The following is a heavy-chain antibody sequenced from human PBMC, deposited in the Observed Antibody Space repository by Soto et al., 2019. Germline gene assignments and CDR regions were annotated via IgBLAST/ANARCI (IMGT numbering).Heavy chain of an antibody. V-gene: IGHV3-30*18. CDR2: ISDDGDKR. Sequence: WGSLRLSCVGSGFTFSNYGMHWVRQPPGKGLERVALISDDGDKRYYADSVRGRLIISRDNSKDTLYLQMNSLGPDDTAVYFCAKARVRIVGANSFDYWGQGTPVTVSS. CDR3: AKARVRIVGANSFDY. D-gene: IGHD1-26*01. CDR1: GFTFSNYG. J-gene: IGHJ4*02.